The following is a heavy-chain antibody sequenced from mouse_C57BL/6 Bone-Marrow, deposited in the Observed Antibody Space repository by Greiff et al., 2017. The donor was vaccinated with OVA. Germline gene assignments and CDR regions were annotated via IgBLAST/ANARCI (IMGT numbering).Heavy chain of an antibody. CDR3: TGLGPYYLDY. J-gene: IGHJ2*01. CDR1: GYTFTDYE. Sequence: VQLQQSGAELVRPGASVTLSCKASGYTFTDYEMHWVKQTSVHGLEWIGAIDPVTGGTAYNQKFKGKALLTADKSSSTAYMELRSLTSEDSAVYYCTGLGPYYLDYWGQGTTLTVSS. V-gene: IGHV1-15*01. CDR2: IDPVTGGT. D-gene: IGHD4-1*01.